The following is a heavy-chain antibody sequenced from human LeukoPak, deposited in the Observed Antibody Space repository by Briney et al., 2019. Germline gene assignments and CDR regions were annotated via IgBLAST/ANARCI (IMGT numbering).Heavy chain of an antibody. CDR2: IKIDGSTK. CDR3: ARDDNYYDGSAYSSGFDY. J-gene: IGHJ4*02. D-gene: IGHD3-22*01. Sequence: GGSLRLSCAASGFTLIDHWMHWVRQAPGKGLVSVALIKIDGSTKTLADSVKGRFTISRDNAKNTLYLQMNSLRVDDTAVYYCARDDNYYDGSAYSSGFDYWGQGALVTVSS. CDR1: GFTLIDHW. V-gene: IGHV3-74*01.